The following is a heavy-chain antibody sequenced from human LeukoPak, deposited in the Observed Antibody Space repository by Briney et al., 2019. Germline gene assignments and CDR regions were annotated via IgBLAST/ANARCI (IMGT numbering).Heavy chain of an antibody. Sequence: PSETLSLTCTVSGVFISNYYWSWIRQPPGKGLEWIGYSSYGGTTNYNPSLKSRVAISVDTSKNQFSLKLSSVTAADTAVYYCARGGGVAGTPYNPYDYWGQGTLVTVSS. CDR2: SSYGGTT. CDR3: ARGGGVAGTPYNPYDY. D-gene: IGHD6-19*01. V-gene: IGHV4-59*01. J-gene: IGHJ4*02. CDR1: GVFISNYY.